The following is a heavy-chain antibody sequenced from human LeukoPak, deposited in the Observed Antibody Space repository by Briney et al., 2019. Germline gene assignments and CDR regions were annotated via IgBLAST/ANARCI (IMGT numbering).Heavy chain of an antibody. CDR3: ARFSGSRFRDNWFDP. CDR1: GYSFFGYW. CDR2: IYPDDSQT. D-gene: IGHD1-26*01. J-gene: IGHJ5*02. Sequence: GESLKISCKGSGYSFFGYWIGWVRQMPGKGLEWMGIIYPDDSQTKYSPSFEGLVTMSADKSINTAYLQWSSLKASDTAIYYCARFSGSRFRDNWFDPWGQGTLIIVSS. V-gene: IGHV5-51*01.